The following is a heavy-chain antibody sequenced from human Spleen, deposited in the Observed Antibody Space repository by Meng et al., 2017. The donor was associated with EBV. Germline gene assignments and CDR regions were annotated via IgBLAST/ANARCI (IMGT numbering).Heavy chain of an antibody. V-gene: IGHV4-4*02. CDR3: TRLGGSFDFWI. CDR1: GGSISDNYW. Sequence: QVQLQESGPGLVKPSGTLSLTCAVSGGSISDNYWWSWVRPVPGKGLEWIGEIYHSGTTSTNPSLRSRITLSLDKSKNEFSLQLNSVTAADTAIYFCTRLGGSFDFWIWGHGTLVTVSS. CDR2: IYHSGTT. J-gene: IGHJ4*01. D-gene: IGHD3-3*01.